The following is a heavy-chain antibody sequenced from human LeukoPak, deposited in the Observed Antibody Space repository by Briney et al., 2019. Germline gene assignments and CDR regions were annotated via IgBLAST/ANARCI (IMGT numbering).Heavy chain of an antibody. CDR2: INHSGST. V-gene: IGHV4-34*01. CDR1: GGSFSGYY. J-gene: IGHJ4*02. D-gene: IGHD1-26*01. Sequence: PSETLSLTCAVYGGSFSGYYWSWIRQPPGKGLEWIGEINHSGSTYYSPSLKSRVTISVDTSKNQFSLKLTSVTAADTAVYYCARDIVGATHDYWGQGTLVTVSS. CDR3: ARDIVGATHDY.